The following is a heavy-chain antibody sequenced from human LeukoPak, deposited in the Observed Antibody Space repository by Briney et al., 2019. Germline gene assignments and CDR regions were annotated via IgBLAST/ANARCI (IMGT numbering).Heavy chain of an antibody. CDR3: ARLFSGYSYGPYFDY. CDR2: IYSGGST. Sequence: GGSLRLSCAASGFTVSSNYMSWVRQAPGKGLEWVSVIYSGGSTYCADSVKGRFTISRDNSKNTLYLQMNSLRAKDTAVYYCARLFSGYSYGPYFDYWGQGTLVTVSS. D-gene: IGHD5-18*01. J-gene: IGHJ4*02. CDR1: GFTVSSNY. V-gene: IGHV3-53*01.